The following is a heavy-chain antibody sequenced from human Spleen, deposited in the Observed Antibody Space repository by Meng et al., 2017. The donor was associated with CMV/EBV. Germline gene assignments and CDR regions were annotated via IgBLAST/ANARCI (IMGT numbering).Heavy chain of an antibody. CDR2: INAGNGNT. Sequence: GYTFTSYAMHWVRQAPGQRLEWMGWINAGNGNTKYSQKFQGRVTITRDTSASTAYMELSSLRSEDTAAYYCARVAVIAARPDHWFDPWGQGTLVTVSS. CDR1: GYTFTSYA. V-gene: IGHV1-3*01. J-gene: IGHJ5*02. CDR3: ARVAVIAARPDHWFDP. D-gene: IGHD6-6*01.